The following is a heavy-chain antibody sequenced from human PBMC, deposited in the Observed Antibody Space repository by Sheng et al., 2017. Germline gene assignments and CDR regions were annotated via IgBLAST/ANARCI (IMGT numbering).Heavy chain of an antibody. CDR1: GFTFSSYS. CDR2: ISSSSSYI. CDR3: ARDHLTGYYYYMDV. V-gene: IGHV3-21*01. D-gene: IGHD3-16*01. Sequence: EVQLVESGGGLVKPWGGPVRLSCAASGFTFSSYSMNWVRQAPGKGLEWVSSISSSSSYIYYADSVKGRFTISRDNAKNSLYLQMNSLRAEDTAVYYCARDHLTGYYYYMDVWGKGTTVTVSS. J-gene: IGHJ6*03.